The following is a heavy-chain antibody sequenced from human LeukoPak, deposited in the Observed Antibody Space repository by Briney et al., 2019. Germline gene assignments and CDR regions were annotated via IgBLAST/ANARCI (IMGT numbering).Heavy chain of an antibody. V-gene: IGHV3-13*01. Sequence: GGSLRLSCAASGFTFSSFDMHWVRQPTGQGLEWVSTIGTASDTYYPGSVEGRFTLSRDNAKNSLYLQMNSLTAGDTAVYYCTRGPPRGKYYYMDVWGKGTMVTVSS. CDR3: TRGPPRGKYYYMDV. CDR1: GFTFSSFD. J-gene: IGHJ6*03. D-gene: IGHD1-1*01. CDR2: IGTASDT.